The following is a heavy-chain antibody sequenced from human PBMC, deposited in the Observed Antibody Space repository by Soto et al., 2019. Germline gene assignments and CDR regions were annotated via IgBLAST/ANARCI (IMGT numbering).Heavy chain of an antibody. CDR3: ARRAPAMAV. Sequence: QVQLVQSGAEVKKPGASVKVSCKASGYTFTSYGISWVRQTPGQGLEWMGWISAYNGNTNYTQQLQGRVTMTTDTYTRTAYMALRSLRSDDTAVYFCARRAPAMAVRGQGTTVTVSS. CDR2: ISAYNGNT. J-gene: IGHJ6*02. CDR1: GYTFTSYG. V-gene: IGHV1-18*01.